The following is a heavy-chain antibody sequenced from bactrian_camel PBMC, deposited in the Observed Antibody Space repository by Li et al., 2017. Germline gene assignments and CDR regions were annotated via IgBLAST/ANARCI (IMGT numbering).Heavy chain of an antibody. V-gene: IGHV3S53*01. D-gene: IGHD3*01. CDR1: QYTYSSNC. J-gene: IGHJ4*01. CDR3: AAGPNCIMNY. CDR2: ITRDGTT. Sequence: VQLVESGGGWVQAGGSLRLSCAASQYTYSSNCMGWFRRAPGKERERVGRITRDGTTSYLDSVKGRFTISKDNAKRTLYLQMNSLKLEDTAMYYCAAGPNCIMNYWGQGTQVTVS.